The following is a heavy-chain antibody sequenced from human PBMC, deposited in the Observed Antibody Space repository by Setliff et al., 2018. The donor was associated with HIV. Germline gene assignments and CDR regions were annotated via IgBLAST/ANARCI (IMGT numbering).Heavy chain of an antibody. V-gene: IGHV3-21*01. CDR3: ARAVHSGWYYFDY. Sequence: GGSLRLSCAASGFSFSSYEMNWVRQAPGKGLEWISSISSSSSYIYYADSLKGRFTISRDNAKNSLYLQMNSLRAEDTAVYYCARAVHSGWYYFDYWGQGTLVTVSS. CDR2: ISSSSSYI. D-gene: IGHD6-19*01. CDR1: GFSFSSYE. J-gene: IGHJ4*02.